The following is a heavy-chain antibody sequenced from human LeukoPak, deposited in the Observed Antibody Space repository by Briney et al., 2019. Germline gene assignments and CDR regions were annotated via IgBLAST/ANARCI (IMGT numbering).Heavy chain of an antibody. CDR1: GFTFSSYG. CDR3: AKHGYSTTYGIDV. Sequence: GGSLRLSCAASGFTFSSYGMHWVRRAPGKGVGGVGVILYDGSNKYYEDAVKGGFTISRDNDKNKMYLQMNRLRAGDKAVYYCAKHGYSTTYGIDVWGQGTTVTVSS. V-gene: IGHV3-30*18. J-gene: IGHJ6*02. CDR2: ILYDGSNK. D-gene: IGHD6-13*01.